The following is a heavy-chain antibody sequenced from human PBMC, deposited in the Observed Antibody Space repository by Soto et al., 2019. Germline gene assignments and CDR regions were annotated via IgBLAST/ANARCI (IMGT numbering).Heavy chain of an antibody. CDR2: ISSSSSYI. V-gene: IGHV3-21*01. CDR3: ARDAEYSSSTSLFDS. CDR1: GFTFSSYS. J-gene: IGHJ4*02. D-gene: IGHD6-6*01. Sequence: GGSLRLSCAASGFTFSSYSMNWVRQAPGKGLEWVSSISSSSSYIYYADSVKGRFTISRDNAKNSLYLQMNSLRAEDTAVYYCARDAEYSSSTSLFDSWGQGPLVTVSS.